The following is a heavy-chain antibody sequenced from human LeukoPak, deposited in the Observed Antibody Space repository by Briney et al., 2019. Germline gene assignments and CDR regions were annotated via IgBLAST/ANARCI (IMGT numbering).Heavy chain of an antibody. D-gene: IGHD6-19*01. V-gene: IGHV3-43*01. CDR3: AKDMRVAGLLYYMDV. J-gene: IGHJ6*03. Sequence: PGGSLRLSCAASGFTFDDYTMHWVRQAPGKGLEWVSLISWDGGSTYYADSVKGRFTISRDNSKNSLYLQMNSLRTEDTALYYCAKDMRVAGLLYYMDVWGKGTTVTVSS. CDR1: GFTFDDYT. CDR2: ISWDGGST.